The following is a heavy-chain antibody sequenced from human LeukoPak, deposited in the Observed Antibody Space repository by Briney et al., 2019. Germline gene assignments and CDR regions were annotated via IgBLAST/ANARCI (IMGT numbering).Heavy chain of an antibody. CDR1: GGSFSGYY. Sequence: PSETLSLTCAVYGGSFSGYYWIWIRQPPGKGLEWIGEINHSGSTNYNPSLKSRVTISVDTSKNQFSLKLSSVTAADTAVYYCARGVVTWEGYYFDYWGQGTLVTVSS. CDR3: ARGVVTWEGYYFDY. V-gene: IGHV4-34*01. CDR2: INHSGST. J-gene: IGHJ4*02. D-gene: IGHD4-23*01.